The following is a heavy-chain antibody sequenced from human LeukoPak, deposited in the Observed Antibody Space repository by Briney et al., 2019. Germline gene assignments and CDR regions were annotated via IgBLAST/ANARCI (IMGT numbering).Heavy chain of an antibody. Sequence: PGGSLRLSCAASGFTFSIYSMSWVRQPPGKGLEWIGYIYYSGSTNYNPSLKSRVTISADTSKNQFSLKLSSVTAADTAVYYCARSKRFGGYSYYFDYWGQGTLVTVSS. CDR1: GFTFSIYS. V-gene: IGHV4-59*08. CDR3: ARSKRFGGYSYYFDY. J-gene: IGHJ4*02. CDR2: IYYSGST. D-gene: IGHD3-22*01.